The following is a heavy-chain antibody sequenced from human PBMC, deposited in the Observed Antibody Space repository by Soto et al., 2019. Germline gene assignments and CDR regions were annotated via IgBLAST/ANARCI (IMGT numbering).Heavy chain of an antibody. CDR1: GFTFSSYA. J-gene: IGHJ4*02. V-gene: IGHV4-34*01. CDR3: AREGGESSDGLYYFDS. Sequence: GSLRLSCAASGFTFSSYAMSWVRQAPGKGLEWIGEINHSGSTNYNPSLKSRVTISVDTSKNQFSLKLSSVTAADTAVYFCAREGGESSDGLYYFDSWGQGSLVTVSS. CDR2: INHSGST. D-gene: IGHD3-16*01.